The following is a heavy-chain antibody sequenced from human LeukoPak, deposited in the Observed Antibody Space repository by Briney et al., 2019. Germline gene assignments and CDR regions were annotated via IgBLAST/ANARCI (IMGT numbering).Heavy chain of an antibody. V-gene: IGHV4-39*01. D-gene: IGHD3/OR15-3a*01. CDR2: IYYSGST. J-gene: IGHJ4*02. CDR1: GGSISSSSYY. Sequence: PSETLSLTCTVSGGSISSSSYYWGWIRQPPGKGLEWIGSIYYSGSTYYNPSLKSRVTIPVVTSKNQFSLKVTSETAADTAMYYCARQTGSGLFVLPGGQGTLVTVSS. CDR3: ARQTGSGLFVLP.